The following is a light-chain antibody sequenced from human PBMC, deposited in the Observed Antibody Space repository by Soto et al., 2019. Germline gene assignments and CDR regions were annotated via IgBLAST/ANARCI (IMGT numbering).Light chain of an antibody. V-gene: IGKV3-11*01. Sequence: VLTQSPVSLSLSPRAIAXLSCRASQSFRVLLAWYPSKPGQAPRLXXYDAYNRATGRPTRFSGSGSETDFTRTISRQEHEDSAVYYGQQSNMWPITFGQGTRLEIK. CDR2: DAY. CDR3: QQSNMWPIT. CDR1: QSFRVL. J-gene: IGKJ5*01.